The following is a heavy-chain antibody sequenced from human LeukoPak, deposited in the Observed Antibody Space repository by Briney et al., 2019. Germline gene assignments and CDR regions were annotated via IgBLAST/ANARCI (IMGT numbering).Heavy chain of an antibody. CDR1: GYSFTSYW. CDR2: IYPGDSDT. Sequence: GESLKISCKGSGYSFTSYWIGWVRQMPGKGLEWMGIIYPGDSDTRYSPSFQGQVTISADKSISTAYLQWSSLKASDTAMYYCARLSDWRLDTAMAPFDYWGQGTLVTVSS. V-gene: IGHV5-51*01. CDR3: ARLSDWRLDTAMAPFDY. J-gene: IGHJ4*02. D-gene: IGHD5-18*01.